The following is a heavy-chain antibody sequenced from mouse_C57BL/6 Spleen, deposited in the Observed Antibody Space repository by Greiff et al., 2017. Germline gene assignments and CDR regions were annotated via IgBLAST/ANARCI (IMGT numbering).Heavy chain of an antibody. V-gene: IGHV1-80*01. CDR1: GYAFSSYW. CDR3: ARGEIYYGNYVDY. J-gene: IGHJ2*01. Sequence: QVLLQQSGAELVKPGASVKISCKASGYAFSSYWMNWVKQRPGKGLEWIGQISTGDGDTNYNGKLKGKATLTADKSSSTAYMQLSSLTSEDYAVYFCARGEIYYGNYVDYWGQGTTRTVAS. D-gene: IGHD2-1*01. CDR2: ISTGDGDT.